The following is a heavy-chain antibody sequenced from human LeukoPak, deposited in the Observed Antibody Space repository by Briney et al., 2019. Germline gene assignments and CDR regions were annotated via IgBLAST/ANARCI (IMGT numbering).Heavy chain of an antibody. CDR2: IIPILGIA. V-gene: IGHV1-69*04. CDR3: ARDQGRSMGAFDT. CDR1: GGTFSSYA. Sequence: SVKVSCKASGGTFSSYAISWVRQAPGQGLEWMGRIIPILGIANYAQKFQGRVTITADKSTSTAYMELSSLRSEDTAVYYCARDQGRSMGAFDTWGQGTMVTVSS. J-gene: IGHJ3*02.